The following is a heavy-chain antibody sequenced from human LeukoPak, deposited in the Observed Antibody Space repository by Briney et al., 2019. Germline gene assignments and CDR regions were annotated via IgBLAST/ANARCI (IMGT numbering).Heavy chain of an antibody. J-gene: IGHJ4*02. Sequence: SGGSLRLSCAASGFTFSDFYMTWIRQAPGKGLEWVSYSSNGGSTIYYADSVKGRFTISRDNTKNSLYLQMNSLRAEDTAVYYCARDSDDGGYSDYWGQGTLVTVSS. CDR2: SSNGGSTI. D-gene: IGHD4-23*01. V-gene: IGHV3-11*01. CDR3: ARDSDDGGYSDY. CDR1: GFTFSDFY.